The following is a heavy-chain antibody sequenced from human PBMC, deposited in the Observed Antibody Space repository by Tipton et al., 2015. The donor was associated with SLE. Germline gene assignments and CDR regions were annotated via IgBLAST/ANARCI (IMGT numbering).Heavy chain of an antibody. D-gene: IGHD3-10*01. V-gene: IGHV1-18*01. CDR2: ISAYNGNT. J-gene: IGHJ5*02. Sequence: QSGAEVKKPGASVKVSCKASGYTFSNYGISWVRQAPGQGLEWMGWISAYNGNTNYAQNLQGRATMTTDTPTSTTYMELRSLRSDDTAVYYCARAGTMIRGIIVDGAYNWFDPWGQGTLVTVSS. CDR3: ARAGTMIRGIIVDGAYNWFDP. CDR1: GYTFSNYG.